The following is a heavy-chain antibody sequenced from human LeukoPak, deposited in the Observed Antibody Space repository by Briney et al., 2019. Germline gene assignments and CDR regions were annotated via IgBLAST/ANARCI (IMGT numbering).Heavy chain of an antibody. J-gene: IGHJ5*02. CDR1: GNTLTSYA. CDR2: INGDNGNA. Sequence: GASVKVSCKASGNTLTSYAIHWVRQAPGQRLEWMGWINGDNGNAKYSPEFQGRVTITRDTSASTAYMELSRLRSDDMAVYYCARGGSGFDPWGQGTLVTVSS. D-gene: IGHD2-15*01. CDR3: ARGGSGFDP. V-gene: IGHV1-3*03.